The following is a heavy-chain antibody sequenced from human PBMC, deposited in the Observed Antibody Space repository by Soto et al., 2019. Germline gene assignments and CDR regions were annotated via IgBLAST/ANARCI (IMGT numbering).Heavy chain of an antibody. J-gene: IGHJ4*02. D-gene: IGHD2-21*02. CDR3: ARDLRLDS. Sequence: SETLSLTCTVSGGSISSGGYYWNWIRHNPGKGLEWIAYIYQSGTPYYNPSLKSRATISIDRSKNQFSLMLDSVTAADTAVYYCARDLRLDSWGPGALVTVSS. V-gene: IGHV4-31*03. CDR2: IYQSGTP. CDR1: GGSISSGGYY.